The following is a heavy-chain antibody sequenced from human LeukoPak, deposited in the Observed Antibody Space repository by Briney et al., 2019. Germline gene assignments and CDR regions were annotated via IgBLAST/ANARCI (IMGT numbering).Heavy chain of an antibody. CDR2: IYSGGST. Sequence: PGGSLRLSCAASGFTVSSNYMSWVRQAPGKGLEWVSVIYSGGSTYYADSVKGRFTISRDSSKNTLYLQMNSLRAEDTAVYYCARPNSGSYYYSFDYWGQGTLVTVSS. CDR3: ARPNSGSYYYSFDY. V-gene: IGHV3-53*01. CDR1: GFTVSSNY. J-gene: IGHJ4*02. D-gene: IGHD1-26*01.